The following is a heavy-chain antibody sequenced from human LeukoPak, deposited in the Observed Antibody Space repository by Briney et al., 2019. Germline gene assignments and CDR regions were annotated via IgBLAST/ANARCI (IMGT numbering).Heavy chain of an antibody. V-gene: IGHV3-48*03. CDR1: GFTFSSYE. CDR3: ARMAGRGYYDY. J-gene: IGHJ4*02. D-gene: IGHD1-26*01. Sequence: GGSLRLSCAASGFTFSSYEMNWVRQAPGKGLEWVSYTGSSGTNIYYADSVKGRFTISRDNAKNSLYLQMNSLRAEDTAVYYCARMAGRGYYDYWGQGTLVTVSS. CDR2: TGSSGTNI.